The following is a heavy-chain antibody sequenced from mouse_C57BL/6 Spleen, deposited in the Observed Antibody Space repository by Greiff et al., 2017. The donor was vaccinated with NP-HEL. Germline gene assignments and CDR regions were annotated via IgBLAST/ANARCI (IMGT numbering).Heavy chain of an antibody. J-gene: IGHJ4*01. V-gene: IGHV1-82*01. CDR2: IYPGDGDT. CDR1: GYAFSSSW. Sequence: VQLQQSGPELVKPGASVKISCKASGYAFSSSWMNWVKQRPGKGLEWIGRIYPGDGDTNYNGKFKGKATLTADKSSSTAYMQLSSLTSEDSAVYFGARGNYGNYDYAMDYWGQGTSVTVSS. D-gene: IGHD2-1*01. CDR3: ARGNYGNYDYAMDY.